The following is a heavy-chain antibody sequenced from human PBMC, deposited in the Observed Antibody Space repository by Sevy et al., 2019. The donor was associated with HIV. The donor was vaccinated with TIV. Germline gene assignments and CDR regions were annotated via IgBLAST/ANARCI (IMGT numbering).Heavy chain of an antibody. D-gene: IGHD5-12*01. CDR3: ARAPPVRSGDDSLNWFAP. CDR2: IYYTGST. V-gene: IGHV4-59*01. CDR1: GGSISSYY. Sequence: SETLSLTCTVSGGSISSYYWSWIRQPPGRGLEYIGYIYYTGSTNYNPSLKSRVTISVDTSKNQFSLNLKSVTAADTAVYYWARAPPVRSGDDSLNWFAPWGQGTLVTVSS. J-gene: IGHJ5*02.